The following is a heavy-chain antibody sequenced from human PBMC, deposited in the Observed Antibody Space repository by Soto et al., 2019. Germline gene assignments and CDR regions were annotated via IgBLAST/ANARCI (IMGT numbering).Heavy chain of an antibody. CDR2: MSSDGRNK. J-gene: IGHJ4*02. CDR3: AKRVDNTAWHSFDC. D-gene: IGHD5-12*01. CDR1: GFTFSSYG. Sequence: QVQLVESGGGVVQPGTSLRLSCAASGFTFSSYGMHWVRQAPGKGLEWVAVMSSDGRNKYYADSVKGRFTISRDNSRNTLFFQMNSLRAEDTAVYYCAKRVDNTAWHSFDCWGQGTLVTVSS. V-gene: IGHV3-30*18.